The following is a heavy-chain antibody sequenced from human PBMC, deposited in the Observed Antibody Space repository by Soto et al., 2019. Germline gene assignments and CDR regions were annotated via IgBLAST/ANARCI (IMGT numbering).Heavy chain of an antibody. CDR2: INAGNGNT. Sequence: GASVKVSCKASGYTLTSYDSNWVRQATGQGLEWMGWINAGNGNTKYSQKFQGRVTITRDTSASTAYMELSSLRSEDTAVYYCARIPGSATDSGDYYYYGMDVWGQGTTVTVSS. V-gene: IGHV1-3*01. J-gene: IGHJ6*02. D-gene: IGHD3-10*01. CDR1: GYTLTSYD. CDR3: ARIPGSATDSGDYYYYGMDV.